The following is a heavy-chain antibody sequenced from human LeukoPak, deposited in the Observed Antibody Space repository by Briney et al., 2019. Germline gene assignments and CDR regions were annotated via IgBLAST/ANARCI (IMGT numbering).Heavy chain of an antibody. J-gene: IGHJ5*02. CDR1: GFTFSSYW. V-gene: IGHV3-9*01. D-gene: IGHD3-9*01. CDR2: ISWNSGSI. CDR3: AKDNGVLTGYFKNWFDP. Sequence: GGSLRLSCAASGFTFSSYWMSWVRQAPGKGLEWVSGISWNSGSIGYADSVKGRFTISRDNAKNSLYLQMNSLRAEDTALYYCAKDNGVLTGYFKNWFDPWGQGTLVTVSS.